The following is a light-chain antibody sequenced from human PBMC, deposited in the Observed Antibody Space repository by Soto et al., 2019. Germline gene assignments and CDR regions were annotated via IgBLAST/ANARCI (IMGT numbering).Light chain of an antibody. CDR3: QQYNSWPTWT. CDR1: QNVSSN. J-gene: IGKJ1*01. V-gene: IGKV3-15*01. CDR2: GAS. Sequence: EIVMTQSPATLSVSPGERATLSCRASQNVSSNLAWYQQIPGQAPRLLIYGASTRATAFPARFSGSGSGTALTLTITSLQSEDFAVYYCQQYNSWPTWTFGQGTKVEIK.